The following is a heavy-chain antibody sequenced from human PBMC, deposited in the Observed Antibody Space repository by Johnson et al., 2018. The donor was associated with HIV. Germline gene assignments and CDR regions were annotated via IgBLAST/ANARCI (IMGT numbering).Heavy chain of an antibody. V-gene: IGHV3-66*01. CDR3: AKDPIVLVVYAISAFDI. Sequence: VQLVESGGGLVQPGGSLRLSCAASGFTVSSNYMTWVRQAPGKGLEWVSILYSGGSTYYADSVKGRFSISRDNSKNTLYLQMNSLRAEDTAVYYCAKDPIVLVVYAISAFDIWGQGTMVTVSS. CDR1: GFTVSSNY. D-gene: IGHD2-8*02. J-gene: IGHJ3*02. CDR2: LYSGGST.